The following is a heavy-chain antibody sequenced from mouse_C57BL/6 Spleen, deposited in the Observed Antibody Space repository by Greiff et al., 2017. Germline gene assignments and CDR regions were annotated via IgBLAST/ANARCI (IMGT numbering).Heavy chain of an antibody. D-gene: IGHD2-4*01. J-gene: IGHJ4*01. CDR3: VDYDCDGSYAMDY. Sequence: QVQLKQSGAELVRPGTSVKVSCKASGYAFTNYLIEWVKQRPGQGLEWIGVINPGSGGTNYNEKFKGKATLTADKSSSTAYMQLSSLTSEDSAVYVCVDYDCDGSYAMDYWGQGTSVTVSS. CDR1: GYAFTNYL. CDR2: INPGSGGT. V-gene: IGHV1-54*01.